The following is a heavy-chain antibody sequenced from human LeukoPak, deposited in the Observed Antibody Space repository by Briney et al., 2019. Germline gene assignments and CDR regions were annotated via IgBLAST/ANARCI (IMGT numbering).Heavy chain of an antibody. CDR1: GFTFSSYG. CDR3: ARDQGVTGSLDY. CDR2: IWYDGSNK. D-gene: IGHD2-21*02. Sequence: GGSLRLSCAASGFTFSSYGMHWVRQAPGKGLEWVAVIWYDGSNKYYADSVKGRFTISRDNSKNMLYLQMNSLRAEDTAVYYCARDQGVTGSLDYWGQGTLVTVSS. J-gene: IGHJ4*02. V-gene: IGHV3-33*08.